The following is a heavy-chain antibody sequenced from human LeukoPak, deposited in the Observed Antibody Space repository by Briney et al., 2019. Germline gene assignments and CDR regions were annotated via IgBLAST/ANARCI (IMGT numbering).Heavy chain of an antibody. J-gene: IGHJ3*02. V-gene: IGHV3-21*01. D-gene: IGHD1-26*01. Sequence: GGSLRLSCAASGFTFSSYSMNWVRQAPGKGLEWVSSISSSSNYIYYADPVKGRFTISRDNAKNSLYLQMNSLRAEDTAVYYCAKDGGGSYGKAFDIWGQGTMVTVSS. CDR2: ISSSSNYI. CDR3: AKDGGGSYGKAFDI. CDR1: GFTFSSYS.